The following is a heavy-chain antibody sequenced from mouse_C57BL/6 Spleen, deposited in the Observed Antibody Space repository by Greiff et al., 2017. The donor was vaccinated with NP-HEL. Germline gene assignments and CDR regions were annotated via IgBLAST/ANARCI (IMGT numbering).Heavy chain of an antibody. V-gene: IGHV5-17*01. CDR3: ARRLGRGAFDY. J-gene: IGHJ2*01. D-gene: IGHD4-1*01. CDR2: ISSGSSTI. Sequence: EVKLMESGGGLVKPGGSLKLSCAASGFTLSDYGMHWVRQAPEKGLEWVAYISSGSSTIYYADTVKGRFTISRDNAKNTLFLQMTSLRSEDTAMYYCARRLGRGAFDYWGQGTTLTVSS. CDR1: GFTLSDYG.